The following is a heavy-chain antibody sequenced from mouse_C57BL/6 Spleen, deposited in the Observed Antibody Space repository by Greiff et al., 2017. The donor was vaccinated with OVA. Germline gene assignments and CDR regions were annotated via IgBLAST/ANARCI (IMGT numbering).Heavy chain of an antibody. V-gene: IGHV1-82*01. CDR3: AREDYYGSSHYYFDY. J-gene: IGHJ2*01. Sequence: VKLQESGPELVKPGASVKISCKASGYAFSSSWMNWVKQRPGKGLEWIGRIYPGDGDTNYNGKFKGKATLTADKSSSTAYMQLSSLTSEDSAVYFCAREDYYGSSHYYFDYWGQGTTLTVSS. CDR2: IYPGDGDT. D-gene: IGHD1-1*01. CDR1: GYAFSSSW.